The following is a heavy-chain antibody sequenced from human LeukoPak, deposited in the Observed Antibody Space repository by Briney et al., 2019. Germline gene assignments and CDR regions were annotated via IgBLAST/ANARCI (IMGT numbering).Heavy chain of an antibody. J-gene: IGHJ6*04. CDR3: AKGLMSYGSGSYSRAYYYVMDV. V-gene: IGHV3-23*01. D-gene: IGHD3-10*01. CDR1: GFTFSSYA. CDR2: ISGSGGTT. Sequence: PGGSLRLSCAASGFTFSSYAVNWVRQAPGKGLEWVSAISGSGGTTYYADSVKGRFTISRDNSKNTLYVQMNRLRAEDTAVYYCAKGLMSYGSGSYSRAYYYVMDVWGKGTTVTVSS.